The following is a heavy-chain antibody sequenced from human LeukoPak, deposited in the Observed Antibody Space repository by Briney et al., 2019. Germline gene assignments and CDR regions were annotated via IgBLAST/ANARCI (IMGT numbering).Heavy chain of an antibody. D-gene: IGHD6-13*01. V-gene: IGHV3-74*01. CDR1: GFTFSNYW. CDR3: ARDKAGTSFDY. J-gene: IGHJ4*02. CDR2: INNDGSST. Sequence: PGGSLRLSCEASGFTFSNYWMHWVRQAPGKGLVWVSRINNDGSSTIYADSVKGRFTISRDNAKNTLYVQMNSLRAEDTAVYYCARDKAGTSFDYWGQGTLVTVSS.